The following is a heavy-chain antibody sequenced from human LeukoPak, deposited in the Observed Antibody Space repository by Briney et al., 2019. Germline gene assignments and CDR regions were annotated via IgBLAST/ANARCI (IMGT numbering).Heavy chain of an antibody. CDR3: AKDKIGGSPTVTTFDY. J-gene: IGHJ4*02. Sequence: GGSLRLSCAASGLTFSNAWMSWVRQAPGKGLEWVSAISGSGGSTYYADSVKGRFTISRDNSKNTLYLQMNSLRAEDTAVYYCAKDKIGGSPTVTTFDYWGQGTLVTVSS. V-gene: IGHV3-23*01. CDR2: ISGSGGST. D-gene: IGHD4-17*01. CDR1: GLTFSNAW.